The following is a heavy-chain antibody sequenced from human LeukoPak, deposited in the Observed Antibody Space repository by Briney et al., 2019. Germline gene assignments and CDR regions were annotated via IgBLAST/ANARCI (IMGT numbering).Heavy chain of an antibody. Sequence: GASVKVSCKASGYTFTSYGISWVRQAPGQGLEWMGWISAYNGNTNYAQKLQGRVTMTTDTSTSTAYMELRGLRSDDTAVYYCARAGETIFGAPNWFDPWGQGTLVTVSS. CDR3: ARAGETIFGAPNWFDP. V-gene: IGHV1-18*01. J-gene: IGHJ5*02. D-gene: IGHD3-3*01. CDR2: ISAYNGNT. CDR1: GYTFTSYG.